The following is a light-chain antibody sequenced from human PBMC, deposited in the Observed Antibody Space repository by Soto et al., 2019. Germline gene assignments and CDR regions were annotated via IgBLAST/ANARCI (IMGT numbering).Light chain of an antibody. V-gene: IGKV3-15*01. J-gene: IGKJ5*01. CDR2: GAS. CDR3: QQYNNWIT. Sequence: EIVMRQAPDILSVSQGERAALSCRASQSVSSNLAWYQQKPGQAPRLLIFGASTRATGIPARFSGSGSGTEFTLTISSLQSEDFAVYYCQQYNNWITFGQGTRLGI. CDR1: QSVSSN.